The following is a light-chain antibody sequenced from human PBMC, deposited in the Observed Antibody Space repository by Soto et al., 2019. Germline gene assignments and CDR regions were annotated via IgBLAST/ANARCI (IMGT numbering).Light chain of an antibody. CDR2: GAS. V-gene: IGKV3-20*01. Sequence: EIGLTQSPGTLSLSPGERATLSCRASQSVSSSYLAWYQQKPGQAPRLLIYGASSRATGIPDRFSGSGSGTDFTLTISRLEPEDSAVYYCQQYGSSGTFGQGTKVDIK. J-gene: IGKJ1*01. CDR1: QSVSSSY. CDR3: QQYGSSGT.